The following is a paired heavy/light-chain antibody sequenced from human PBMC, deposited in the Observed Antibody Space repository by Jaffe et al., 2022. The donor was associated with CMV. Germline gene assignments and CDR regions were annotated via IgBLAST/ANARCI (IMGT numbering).Light chain of an antibody. CDR2: NNN. V-gene: IGLV1-44*01. J-gene: IGLJ1*01. CDR1: SSDIATNT. CDR3: AAWDDSLNTYV. Sequence: QSVLTQPPSASGTPGQRVTISCSGGSSDIATNTVNWYQQLPGTAPKLLMYNNNQRPSGVPDRFSGSKSGTSASLAIGGLLSEDEADYYCAAWDDSLNTYVFGTGTNVAVL.
Heavy chain of an antibody. CDR3: ARGLSRTSYYGMDV. Sequence: QVQLVESGGGVVQPGRSLRVSCAASGFNFSSHGMHWVRQAPGKGLEWVAVIWYDGRDTFYADSVKGRFTISRDNSKNTLYLQMNSLRVEDTGVYYCARGLSRTSYYGMDVWGQGTTVIVS. CDR1: GFNFSSHG. V-gene: IGHV3-33*01. J-gene: IGHJ6*02. D-gene: IGHD3-10*01. CDR2: IWYDGRDT.